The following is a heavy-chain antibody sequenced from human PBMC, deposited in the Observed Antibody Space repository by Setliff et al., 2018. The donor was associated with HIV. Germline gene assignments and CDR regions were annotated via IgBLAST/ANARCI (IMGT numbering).Heavy chain of an antibody. Sequence: SETLSLTCAVSGASFVGDNHWSWIRQTPERGLEWIAYFMYTDIHYVNYLNYRNPSLASRLSISVDKSKNQFSLTLSPVTAADTAVYYCARARSDWYNVRPYYFDLWGQGTPVTVSS. J-gene: IGHJ4*02. V-gene: IGHV4-30-4*01. D-gene: IGHD6-19*01. CDR1: GASFVGDNH. CDR3: ARARSDWYNVRPYYFDL. CDR2: FMYTDIHYVNYLN.